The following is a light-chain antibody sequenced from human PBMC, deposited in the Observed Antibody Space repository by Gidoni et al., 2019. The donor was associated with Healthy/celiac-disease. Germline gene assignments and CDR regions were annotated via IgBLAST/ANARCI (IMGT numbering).Light chain of an antibody. CDR2: EVS. J-gene: IGLJ1*01. CDR3: SSYTSSSTPLYV. Sequence: QSALTQPASVSGSPGQSIPISCTGTSSDVGGYNSVSWYQQHPGKAPKLMISEVSNRPSGVSNRFSGSKSGNTASLTISGLQAEDEADYYCSSYTSSSTPLYVFGTGTKVTV. V-gene: IGLV2-14*01. CDR1: SSDVGGYNS.